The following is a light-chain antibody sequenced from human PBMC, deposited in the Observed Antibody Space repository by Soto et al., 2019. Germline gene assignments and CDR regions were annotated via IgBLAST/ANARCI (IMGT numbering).Light chain of an antibody. Sequence: QSVLTQPASVSGSPGQSITISCTGTSSDVGGYNYVSWYQQHPGKAPKLMIYEVSKRPSGVPDRFSGSKSGNTASLTVSGLQAEDEADYYCSSYAGSNILYVFGTGTKLTVL. CDR3: SSYAGSNILYV. CDR1: SSDVGGYNY. J-gene: IGLJ1*01. CDR2: EVS. V-gene: IGLV2-8*01.